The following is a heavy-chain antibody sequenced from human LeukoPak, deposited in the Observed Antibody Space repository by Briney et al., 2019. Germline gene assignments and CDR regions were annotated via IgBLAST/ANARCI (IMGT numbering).Heavy chain of an antibody. CDR2: IYYTGST. CDR1: GGSINYRH. J-gene: IGHJ4*02. Sequence: SETLSPTCTVSGGSINYRHWTWIRQPPGKGLEWIGYIYYTGSTNYNPSLKSRVIISLDTSKNQFSLKLSSVTAADTAVYYCATHNSGTFYNFGSWGQVALVTVSS. D-gene: IGHD3-10*01. V-gene: IGHV4-59*08. CDR3: ATHNSGTFYNFGS.